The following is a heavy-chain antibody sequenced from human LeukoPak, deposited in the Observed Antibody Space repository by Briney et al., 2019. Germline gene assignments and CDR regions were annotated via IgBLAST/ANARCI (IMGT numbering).Heavy chain of an antibody. D-gene: IGHD2-2*01. J-gene: IGHJ4*02. CDR3: ARYICSSSTCYLFDY. CDR2: IKQDGSEK. Sequence: GGSLRLSCAASGFTFRSYWMSWVRQAPGKGLEWVAKIKQDGSEKYYVDSVKGRFTISRDNAKNSLYLQMNSLRAEDTAVYYCARYICSSSTCYLFDYWGQGTLVTVSS. V-gene: IGHV3-7*01. CDR1: GFTFRSYW.